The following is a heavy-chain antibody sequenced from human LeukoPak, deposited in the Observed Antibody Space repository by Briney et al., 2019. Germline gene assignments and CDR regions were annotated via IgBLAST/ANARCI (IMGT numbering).Heavy chain of an antibody. CDR2: IYYSGST. V-gene: IGHV4-59*01. CDR3: ARAWGNSRYFDY. CDR1: GGSISSYY. D-gene: IGHD4-23*01. Sequence: SETLSLTCTVSGGSISSYYWSWIRQPPGKGLEWIGYIYYSGSTNYNPSLKGRVTISVDTSKNQFSLKLSSVTAADTAVYYCARAWGNSRYFDYWGQGTLVTVSS. J-gene: IGHJ4*02.